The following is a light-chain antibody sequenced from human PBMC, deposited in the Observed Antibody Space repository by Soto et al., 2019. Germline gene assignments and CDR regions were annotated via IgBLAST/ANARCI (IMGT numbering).Light chain of an antibody. V-gene: IGLV2-11*01. CDR3: CSYAGSYTLYV. J-gene: IGLJ1*01. CDR1: SSDVGGYNY. CDR2: DVS. Sequence: QSALTQPRSVSGSPGQSVTISCTGTSSDVGGYNYVSWYQQHPVKAPKLMIYDVSKRPSGVPDRFSGSKSGNTASLTISGLQAEDEADYDCCSYAGSYTLYVFGTGTKVTVL.